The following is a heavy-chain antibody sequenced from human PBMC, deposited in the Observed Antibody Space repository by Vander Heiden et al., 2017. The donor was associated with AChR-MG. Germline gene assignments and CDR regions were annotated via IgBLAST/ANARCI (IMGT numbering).Heavy chain of an antibody. CDR1: GGSISSYY. CDR2: IYYSGST. D-gene: IGHD3-22*01. V-gene: IGHV4-59*01. CDR3: ARTQGGYYYDSREGGAFDI. Sequence: QVQLQESGPGLVKPSETLSLTCTVSGGSISSYYWSWIRQPPGKGLEWIGYIYYSGSTNYNPSLKSRVTISVDTSKNQFSLKLSSVTAADTAVYYCARTQGGYYYDSREGGAFDIWAKGQWSPSLQ. J-gene: IGHJ3*02.